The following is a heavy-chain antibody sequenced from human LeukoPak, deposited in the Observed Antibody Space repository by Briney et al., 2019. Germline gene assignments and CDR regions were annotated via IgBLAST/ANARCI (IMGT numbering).Heavy chain of an antibody. CDR2: IRYSGRT. D-gene: IGHD6-19*01. CDR3: ARLPDVSGWPFDY. J-gene: IGHJ4*02. CDR1: DDSISRDF. V-gene: IGHV4-59*01. Sequence: SETLSLTCTASDDSISRDFWTWIRQPPGKGLECIGYIRYSGRTEYNPSLTSRVTISIQTSKNQFSLKLTSVTAADTAIYYCARLPDVSGWPFDYWGQGILVTVSS.